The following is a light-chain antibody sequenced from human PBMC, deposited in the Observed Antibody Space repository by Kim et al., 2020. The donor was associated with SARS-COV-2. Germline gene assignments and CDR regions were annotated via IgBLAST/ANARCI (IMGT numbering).Light chain of an antibody. CDR1: QSVSSSY. CDR2: GAS. CDR3: QQRT. Sequence: EIVLTQSPGTLSLSPGERATLSCRASQSVSSSYLAWYQQKPGQAPRLLIYGASSRANGIPDRFSGSGSGTDFTLTISRLEPEDFAVYYCQQRTFGQGTKVDIK. V-gene: IGKV3-20*01. J-gene: IGKJ1*01.